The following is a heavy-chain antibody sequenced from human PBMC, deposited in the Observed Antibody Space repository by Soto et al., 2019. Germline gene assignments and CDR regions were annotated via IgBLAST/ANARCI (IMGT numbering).Heavy chain of an antibody. CDR3: ARGSTVAAILFDY. CDR2: IYYSGST. CDR1: GDSISSGGYY. Sequence: TLSRTCTVSGDSISSGGYYWSWIRQHPGKGLEWIGYIYYSGSTYYNPSLKSRVIISVDTSKNQFSLKLSSVTAADTAVYYCARGSTVAAILFDYWGQGTLVTVSS. V-gene: IGHV4-31*03. J-gene: IGHJ4*02. D-gene: IGHD2-15*01.